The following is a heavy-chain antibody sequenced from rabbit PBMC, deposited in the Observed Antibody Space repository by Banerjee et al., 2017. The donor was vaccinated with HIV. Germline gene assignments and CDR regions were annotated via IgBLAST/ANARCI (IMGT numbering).Heavy chain of an antibody. J-gene: IGHJ4*01. V-gene: IGHV1S45*01. Sequence: QEQLVESGGGLVKPEGSLTLTCTASGFSFSNSYYMCWVRQAPGKGLEWIACIVAGSSGSTYYASWAKGRFTISKTSSTTVTLQMTSLTAADTATYFCARADYYADAGFNLWGQGTLVTVS. CDR3: ARADYYADAGFNL. D-gene: IGHD2-1*01. CDR1: GFSFSNSYY. CDR2: IVAGSSGST.